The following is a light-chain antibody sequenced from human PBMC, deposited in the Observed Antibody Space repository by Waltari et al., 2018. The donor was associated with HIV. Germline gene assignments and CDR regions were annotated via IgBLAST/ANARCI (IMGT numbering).Light chain of an antibody. J-gene: IGLJ1*01. V-gene: IGLV2-23*02. Sequence: QSALTQPASVSGSPGPSITIPCTGTSSDVGSYELVHWYQKHPDKAPKLMIYEVSKRPSGVSNRFSGSKSGNTASLTISGLQAEDEAGYYCCSYAGSSTHVFGGGTKVTVL. CDR1: SSDVGSYEL. CDR2: EVS. CDR3: CSYAGSSTHV.